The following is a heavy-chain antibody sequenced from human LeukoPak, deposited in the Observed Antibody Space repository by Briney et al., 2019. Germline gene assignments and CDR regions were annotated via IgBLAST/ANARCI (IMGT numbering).Heavy chain of an antibody. J-gene: IGHJ5*02. Sequence: SETLSLTCTVSGGSITSSTYYWGWIRQPPGKGLEWIGSIYYTGSTYYNPSLKSRVTISIDTSKNQFSLNLTSVTAADTAVYYCAREARTLSRITMVRGVPRWFDPWGQGTLVTVSS. CDR3: AREARTLSRITMVRGVPRWFDP. CDR2: IYYTGST. D-gene: IGHD3-10*01. CDR1: GGSITSSTYY. V-gene: IGHV4-39*07.